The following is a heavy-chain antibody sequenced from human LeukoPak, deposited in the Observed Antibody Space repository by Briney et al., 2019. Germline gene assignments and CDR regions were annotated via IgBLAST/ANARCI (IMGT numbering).Heavy chain of an antibody. V-gene: IGHV4-34*01. CDR3: ARRWNYGRNYYMDV. D-gene: IGHD1-7*01. CDR2: INDSGRI. Sequence: PSETLSLTCAVYSGSFNNYYWSWLRQPPGKGREWIGEINDSGRINYNPSLMSRVTVSVDTSKNQFSLRLTSVTATDTAVYYCARRWNYGRNYYMDVWATGPRSASP. J-gene: IGHJ6*03. CDR1: SGSFNNYY.